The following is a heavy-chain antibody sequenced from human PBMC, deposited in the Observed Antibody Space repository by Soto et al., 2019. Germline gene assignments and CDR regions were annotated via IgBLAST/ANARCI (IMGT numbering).Heavy chain of an antibody. D-gene: IGHD3-22*01. Sequence: QVQLVQSGAEEKKPGSSVKVSCKASGGTFSSYAISWVRQAPGQGLEWMGGIIPIFGTANYAQKFQGRVTITADESTSTAYMELSSLRSEDTAVYYCARDGGYYYDSSGEPFDIWGQGTMVTVSS. J-gene: IGHJ3*02. V-gene: IGHV1-69*01. CDR2: IIPIFGTA. CDR1: GGTFSSYA. CDR3: ARDGGYYYDSSGEPFDI.